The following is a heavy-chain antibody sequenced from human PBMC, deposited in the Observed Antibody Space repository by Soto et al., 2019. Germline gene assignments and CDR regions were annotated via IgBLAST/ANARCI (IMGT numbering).Heavy chain of an antibody. Sequence: PGGSLRLSCAASGFTLSDYWMHWVRQVPGKGLLWVSRISVDGRDTTYADSVKGRFTISRDNAKNSLYLQMNSLRDEDTAVYYCARDLPDSFDSWGQGTLVTVSS. CDR2: ISVDGRDT. CDR3: ARDLPDSFDS. J-gene: IGHJ4*02. V-gene: IGHV3-74*03. CDR1: GFTLSDYW.